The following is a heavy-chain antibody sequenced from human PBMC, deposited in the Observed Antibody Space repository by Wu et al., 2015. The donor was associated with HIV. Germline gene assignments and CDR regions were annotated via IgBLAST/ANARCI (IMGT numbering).Heavy chain of an antibody. CDR2: INPNSGGS. CDR3: TKDYGIVGSTLPEYFQX. D-gene: IGHD1-26*01. Sequence: QVQLMQSGAEVKKPGASVKVSCKTSGYTFTDNYIHWVRQAPGQGLEWMGWINPNSGGSKSPQKFQGRVTMTRDTSVSTVYLELTRLKFDDTAIYYCTKDYGIVGSTLPEYFQXWARAPWSPSPQ. V-gene: IGHV1-2*02. CDR1: GYTFTDNY. J-gene: IGHJ1*01.